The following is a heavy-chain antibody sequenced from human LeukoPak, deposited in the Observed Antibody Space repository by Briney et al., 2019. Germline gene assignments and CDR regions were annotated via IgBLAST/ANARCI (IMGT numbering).Heavy chain of an antibody. V-gene: IGHV4-61*02. Sequence: SETLSLTCTVSGDSISSGDYYWSWIRQPAGKGLEWIGRISSSGSTNYNPSLKSRVALAVDPSKNQFSLKLSSVTAADTAVYYCVRGGSRSWDYYNSYYMDVWGKGTSVTVSS. J-gene: IGHJ6*03. CDR2: ISSSGST. D-gene: IGHD6-13*01. CDR1: GDSISSGDYY. CDR3: VRGGSRSWDYYNSYYMDV.